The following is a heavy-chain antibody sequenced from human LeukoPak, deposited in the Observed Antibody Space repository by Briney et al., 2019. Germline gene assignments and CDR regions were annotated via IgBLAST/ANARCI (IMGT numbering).Heavy chain of an antibody. CDR3: ARGEWELLS. CDR2: IYTSGST. Sequence: SETLSLTCTVSGGSISSGSYYWSWLRQPAGKGLEWIGRIYTSGSTNYNPSLKSRVTISVDTSKNQFSLKLSSVTAADTAVYYCARGEWELLSWGQGTLVTVSS. D-gene: IGHD3-22*01. J-gene: IGHJ4*02. CDR1: GGSISSGSYY. V-gene: IGHV4-61*02.